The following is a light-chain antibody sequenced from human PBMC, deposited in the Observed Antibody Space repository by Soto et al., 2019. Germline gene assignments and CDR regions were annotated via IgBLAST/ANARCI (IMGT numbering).Light chain of an antibody. J-gene: IGKJ4*01. CDR1: QSVSSN. Sequence: EIVMTQSPATLSVSPGERATLSCRASQSVSSNLAWYQQKPGQAPRLLIYGASTRATAIPARFSGSGSGTEFILTISSLQSEDFAVYYCEQYNNWPHAFGGGTKVDIK. V-gene: IGKV3-15*01. CDR2: GAS. CDR3: EQYNNWPHA.